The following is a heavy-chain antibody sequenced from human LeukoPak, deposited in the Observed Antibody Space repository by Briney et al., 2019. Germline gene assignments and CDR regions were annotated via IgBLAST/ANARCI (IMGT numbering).Heavy chain of an antibody. CDR3: ARGGRGSGLWGAFDI. J-gene: IGHJ3*02. V-gene: IGHV3-30*09. D-gene: IGHD2-15*01. CDR2: ISYDGSNK. Sequence: GGSLRHSCAASGFTFSSYAMHWVRQAPGKGLEWVAVISYDGSNKYYADSVKGRFAISRDNSKNTLYLQMNSLRAEDTAVYYCARGGRGSGLWGAFDIWGQGTMVTVSS. CDR1: GFTFSSYA.